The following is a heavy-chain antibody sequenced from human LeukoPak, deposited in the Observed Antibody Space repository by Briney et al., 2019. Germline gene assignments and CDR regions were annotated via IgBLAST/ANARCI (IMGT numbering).Heavy chain of an antibody. J-gene: IGHJ5*02. Sequence: GGSLRLSCAASGFTFSRYTMSWVRQAPGKGLEWVSVIYSGGDTYHADSVKGRFTVSRDSSKNTVYLQMNSLRVEDTAVYYCARGYTVGFDRWGQGTLVTVSS. CDR3: ARGYTVGFDR. V-gene: IGHV3-53*01. D-gene: IGHD1-14*01. CDR1: GFTFSRYT. CDR2: IYSGGDT.